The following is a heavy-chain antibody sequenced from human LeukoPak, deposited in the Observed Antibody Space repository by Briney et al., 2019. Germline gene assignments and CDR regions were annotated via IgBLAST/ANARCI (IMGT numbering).Heavy chain of an antibody. D-gene: IGHD2-15*01. CDR2: INHSGST. Sequence: SETLSLTCAVYGGSFSGYYWSWIRQPPGKGLEWIGEINHSGSTNYNPSLKSRVTISVDTSKNQFSLKLSSVTAADTAVYYCARVDKVVIAARDYYGMDVWGPGTTVTVSS. CDR1: GGSFSGYY. J-gene: IGHJ6*02. V-gene: IGHV4-34*01. CDR3: ARVDKVVIAARDYYGMDV.